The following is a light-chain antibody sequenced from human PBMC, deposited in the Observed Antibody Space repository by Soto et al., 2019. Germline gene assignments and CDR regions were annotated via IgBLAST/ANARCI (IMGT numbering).Light chain of an antibody. CDR1: ESIGTY. V-gene: IGKV1-5*01. CDR2: GAS. CDR3: QQYSNYST. Sequence: DIQMTQSPVILSASVGDRVTITCRASESIGTYLAWYQQKPGKAPKLLIYGASSLESGVPSRFSGRGSGTHFTLTINSLQPEDFATYYCQQYSNYSTFGRGTRVEIK. J-gene: IGKJ4*01.